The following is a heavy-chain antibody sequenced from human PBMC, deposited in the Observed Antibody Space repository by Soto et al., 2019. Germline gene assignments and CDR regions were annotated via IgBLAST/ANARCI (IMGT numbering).Heavy chain of an antibody. J-gene: IGHJ4*02. CDR3: ARGRQGYCTNGVCYKVGFDY. CDR2: INHSGST. Sequence: SETLSLTCAVYGGSFSGYYWSWIRQPPGRGLEWIGEINHSGSTNYNPSLKSRVTISVDTSKNQFSLKLSSVTAADTAVYYCARGRQGYCTNGVCYKVGFDYWGQGTLVTVSS. D-gene: IGHD2-8*01. V-gene: IGHV4-34*01. CDR1: GGSFSGYY.